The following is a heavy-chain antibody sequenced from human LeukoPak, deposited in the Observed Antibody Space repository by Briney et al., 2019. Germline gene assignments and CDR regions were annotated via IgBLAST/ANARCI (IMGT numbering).Heavy chain of an antibody. CDR1: GGSISSYY. V-gene: IGHV4-59*01. CDR3: ARDGGRAIAAAGKSSLFYYGMDV. CDR2: IYYSGST. D-gene: IGHD6-13*01. J-gene: IGHJ6*02. Sequence: SETLTLTCTVSGGSISSYYWSWIRQPPGKGLEWIGYIYYSGSTNYNPSLKSRVTISVDTSKNQFSLKLSSVTAADTAVYYCARDGGRAIAAAGKSSLFYYGMDVWGQGTTVTVSS.